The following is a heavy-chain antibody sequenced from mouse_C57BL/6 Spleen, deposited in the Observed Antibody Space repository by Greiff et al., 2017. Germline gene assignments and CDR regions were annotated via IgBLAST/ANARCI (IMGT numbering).Heavy chain of an antibody. Sequence: QVQLKQSGPGLVQPSQSLSITCTVSGLSLTSYGVHWVRQSPGKGLEWLGVIWSGGSTDYNAAFISRLSISKDNSKSQVFFKMKSLQADDTAIYYCARKGKNYGSGLGGGYLDVWGTGTTVTVSS. J-gene: IGHJ1*03. CDR2: IWSGGST. D-gene: IGHD1-1*01. CDR3: ARKGKNYGSGLGGGYLDV. CDR1: GLSLTSYG. V-gene: IGHV2-2*01.